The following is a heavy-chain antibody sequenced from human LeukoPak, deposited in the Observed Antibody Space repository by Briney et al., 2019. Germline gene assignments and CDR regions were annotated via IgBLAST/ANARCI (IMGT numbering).Heavy chain of an antibody. D-gene: IGHD6-19*01. Sequence: SQTLSLTCAISGDSVSSNSAAWNSIRQSPSRGLEWLGRTYYRSKWYNDYAVSVKSRMTINPDTSKNQFSLQLNSVTPEDTAVYYCARDRVVAGKGSRFDYWGQGTLVTVSS. CDR2: TYYRSKWYN. J-gene: IGHJ4*02. CDR3: ARDRVVAGKGSRFDY. CDR1: GDSVSSNSAA. V-gene: IGHV6-1*01.